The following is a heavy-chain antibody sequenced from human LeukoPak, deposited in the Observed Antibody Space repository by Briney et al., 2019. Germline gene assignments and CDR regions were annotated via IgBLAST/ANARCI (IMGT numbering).Heavy chain of an antibody. D-gene: IGHD3-16*02. J-gene: IGHJ3*02. Sequence: KTSETLSLTCAVYGGSFSGYYWSWIRQPPGKGLEWIGEINHSGSTNHNPSLKSRVTISVDTSKNQFSLKLSSVTAADTAVYYCARGRLHSPGYDYVWGSYRYPGNRHAFDIWGQGTMVTVSS. V-gene: IGHV4-34*01. CDR1: GGSFSGYY. CDR3: ARGRLHSPGYDYVWGSYRYPGNRHAFDI. CDR2: INHSGST.